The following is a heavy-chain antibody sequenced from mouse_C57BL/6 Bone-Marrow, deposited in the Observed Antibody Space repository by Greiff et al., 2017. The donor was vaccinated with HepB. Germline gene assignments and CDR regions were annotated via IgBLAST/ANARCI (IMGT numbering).Heavy chain of an antibody. D-gene: IGHD1-1*01. CDR1: GYTFTSYW. V-gene: IGHV1-7*01. CDR2: INPSSGYT. CDR3: ARNPPYYILRCWYFDV. Sequence: VQLQQSGAELAKPGASVKLSCKASGYTFTSYWMHWVKQRPGQGLEWIGYINPSSGYTKYNQKFKDKATLTADKSASTACMQLSSLTYEDSAVYYCARNPPYYILRCWYFDVWGTGTTVTVSS. J-gene: IGHJ1*03.